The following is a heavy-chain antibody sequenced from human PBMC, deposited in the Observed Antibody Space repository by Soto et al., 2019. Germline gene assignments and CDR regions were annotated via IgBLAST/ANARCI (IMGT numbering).Heavy chain of an antibody. Sequence: SQTLSLTCAISGDSVSSNSAAWNWIRQSPSRGLEWLGRTYYRSKWYNDYAVSVKSRITINPDTSKNQFSLQLNSVTPEDTAVYYFEKNAQPYYYDSSGYYYVPTRAFDIWGQGTMVTVSS. D-gene: IGHD3-22*01. J-gene: IGHJ3*02. CDR1: GDSVSSNSAA. CDR3: EKNAQPYYYDSSGYYYVPTRAFDI. V-gene: IGHV6-1*01. CDR2: TYYRSKWYN.